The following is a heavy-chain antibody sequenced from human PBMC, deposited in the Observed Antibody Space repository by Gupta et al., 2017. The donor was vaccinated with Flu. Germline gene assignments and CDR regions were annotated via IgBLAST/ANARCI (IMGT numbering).Heavy chain of an antibody. CDR1: GGSISSYY. J-gene: IGHJ3*02. CDR3: ARHQDLGGILTGLDAFDI. Sequence: GGSISSYYWSWIRQPPGKGLEWIGYIYYSGSTNYNPSLKSRVTISVDTSKNQFSLKLSSVTAADTAVYYCARHQDLGGILTGLDAFDIWGQGTMVTVSS. V-gene: IGHV4-59*08. CDR2: IYYSGST. D-gene: IGHD3-9*01.